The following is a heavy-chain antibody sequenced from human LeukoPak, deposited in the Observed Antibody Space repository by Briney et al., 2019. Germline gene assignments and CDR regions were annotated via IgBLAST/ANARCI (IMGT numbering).Heavy chain of an antibody. V-gene: IGHV1-46*01. J-gene: IGHJ3*02. CDR1: GYTFTSYY. CDR2: INPSGGST. Sequence: GASVKVSCKASGYTFTSYYMHWVRQAPGQGLEWMGIINPSGGSTSYAQKFQGRVTMTRATSTSTVYMELSSLRSEDTAVYYSARGSSITMIVVVNDAFDIWGQGTMVTVSS. D-gene: IGHD3-22*01. CDR3: ARGSSITMIVVVNDAFDI.